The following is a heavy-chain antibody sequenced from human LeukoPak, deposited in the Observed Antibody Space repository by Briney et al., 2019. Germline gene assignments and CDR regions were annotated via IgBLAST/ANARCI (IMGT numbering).Heavy chain of an antibody. CDR1: GGSISTYY. D-gene: IGHD3-22*01. CDR2: IYYTGCT. Sequence: PSETLSLTCTVCGGSISTYYWSWIRQPPGEGRGWIGYIYYTGCTSYNPSLKSRVTLSVDTSKSQFSLKLNSVTAADAAVYYCARQVDSRGYYYAYWGQGILVTVSS. J-gene: IGHJ4*02. CDR3: ARQVDSRGYYYAY. V-gene: IGHV4-59*08.